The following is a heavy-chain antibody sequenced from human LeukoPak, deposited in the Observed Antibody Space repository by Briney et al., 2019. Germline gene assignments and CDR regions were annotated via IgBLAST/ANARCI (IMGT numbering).Heavy chain of an antibody. CDR2: IEYDGSKK. Sequence: PGGSLRLSCAASGFTFSSYVMHWLRQAPGKGLEWVAFIEYDGSKKKYVDSVKGRFTISRDNSKNTLYLQMNSLRAEDTAVYYCAKETYYDILTGYYLDDYWGQGTLVTVSS. CDR3: AKETYYDILTGYYLDDY. CDR1: GFTFSSYV. D-gene: IGHD3-9*01. J-gene: IGHJ4*02. V-gene: IGHV3-30*02.